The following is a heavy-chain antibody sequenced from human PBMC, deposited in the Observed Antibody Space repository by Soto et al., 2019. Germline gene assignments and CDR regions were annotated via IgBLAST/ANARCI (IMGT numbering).Heavy chain of an antibody. CDR3: AREDDYGDYVGQVDY. CDR2: IKQDGGGK. D-gene: IGHD4-17*01. CDR1: GLTLSGYA. V-gene: IGHV3-7*01. J-gene: IGHJ4*02. Sequence: GGSLRLSCAASGLTLSGYAMDWVRQAPGKGLEWVSNIKQDGGGKYYVDSVKGRFTISRDNAKNSLYLQMNSLRAEDTAVYYCAREDDYGDYVGQVDYWGQGTLVTVSS.